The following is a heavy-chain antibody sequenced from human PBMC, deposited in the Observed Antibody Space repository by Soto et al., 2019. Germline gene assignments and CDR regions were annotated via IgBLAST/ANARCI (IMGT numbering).Heavy chain of an antibody. Sequence: SVKVSCKASGGTFSSYTISWVRQAPGQGLEWMGRIIPILGIANYAQKFQGRVTITADKSTSTAYMELSSLRSEDTAVYYCARAEGIWFGELFAAFDIWGQGTMVTVSS. J-gene: IGHJ3*02. V-gene: IGHV1-69*02. CDR2: IIPILGIA. D-gene: IGHD3-10*01. CDR1: GGTFSSYT. CDR3: ARAEGIWFGELFAAFDI.